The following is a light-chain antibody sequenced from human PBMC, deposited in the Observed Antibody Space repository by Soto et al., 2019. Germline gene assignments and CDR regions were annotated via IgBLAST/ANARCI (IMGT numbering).Light chain of an antibody. V-gene: IGLV1-40*01. CDR1: SSNIGAKYD. J-gene: IGLJ7*01. Sequence: QSVLTQPPSVSGAPGQRVTISCIGSSSNIGAKYDVHWYQHLPGTAPKLLIYGNSNRPSGVPDRFSGSKSGTSASLAIIGLQAEDEADYYCQSYDNSLSWVFGGGTQLTVL. CDR3: QSYDNSLSWV. CDR2: GNS.